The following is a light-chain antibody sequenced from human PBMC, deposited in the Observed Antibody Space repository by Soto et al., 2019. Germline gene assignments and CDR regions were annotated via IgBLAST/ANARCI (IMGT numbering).Light chain of an antibody. J-gene: IGKJ4*01. CDR2: GAS. CDR3: QQYNSYSGLT. Sequence: DIQMTKSPSTLSASVGDRVTITCRASQSISSWLAWYQQKPGKAPKLLIYGASSLDSGVPSRFSGSGSGTEFTLTISSLQPDDFATYYCQQYNSYSGLTFGGGTKVEIK. V-gene: IGKV1-5*03. CDR1: QSISSW.